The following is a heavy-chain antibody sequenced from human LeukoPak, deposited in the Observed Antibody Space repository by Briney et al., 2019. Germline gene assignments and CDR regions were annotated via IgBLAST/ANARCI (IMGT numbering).Heavy chain of an antibody. CDR3: ARDQKMVAGKPLIY. CDR1: GYTFTGYY. J-gene: IGHJ4*02. CDR2: INPNSGGT. V-gene: IGHV1-2*02. Sequence: GASVKVSCKASGYTFTGYYMHWGRQAPGQGLEWMGWINPNSGGTNYAQKFQGRVTMTRDTSISTAYMELSRLRSDDTAVYYCARDQKMVAGKPLIYWGQGTLVTVSS. D-gene: IGHD6-19*01.